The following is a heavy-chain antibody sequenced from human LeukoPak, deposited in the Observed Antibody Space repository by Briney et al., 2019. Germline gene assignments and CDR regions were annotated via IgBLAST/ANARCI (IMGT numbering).Heavy chain of an antibody. D-gene: IGHD3-3*01. CDR1: GFTFSSYG. J-gene: IGHJ6*03. V-gene: IGHV3-33*01. CDR3: ARGYDFGYYMDV. CDR2: IWYDGSNK. Sequence: PGRSLRLSCAASGFTFSSYGMHWVRQAPGKGLEWVAVIWYDGSNKYYADSVKGRFTISRDNSKNTLYLQMNSLRAEDTAMYYCARGYDFGYYMDVWGKGTMVTVSS.